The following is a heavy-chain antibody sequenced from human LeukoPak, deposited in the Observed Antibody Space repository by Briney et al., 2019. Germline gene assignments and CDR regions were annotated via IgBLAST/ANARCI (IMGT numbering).Heavy chain of an antibody. Sequence: SETLSLTCTVSGGSISSGDYYWSWIRQPPGKGLEWIGYIYYSGSTYYNPSLKSRVTMSVDTSKNQLFLKLTSVTAADAAVYYCARRTGLFAPAGSDWGQGTLVIVSS. D-gene: IGHD6-13*01. V-gene: IGHV4-30-4*08. J-gene: IGHJ4*02. CDR2: IYYSGST. CDR1: GGSISSGDYY. CDR3: ARRTGLFAPAGSD.